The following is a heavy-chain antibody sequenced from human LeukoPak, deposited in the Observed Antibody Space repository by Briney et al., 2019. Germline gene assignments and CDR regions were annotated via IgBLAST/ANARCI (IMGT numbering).Heavy chain of an antibody. J-gene: IGHJ4*02. Sequence: GGSLRLSCAASGFTFSSYAMSWVRQAPGKGPEWVSATSGSGGSTYYADSVKGRFTISRDNSKNTLYLQMNSLRAEDTAVYYCAKDVGGVQDYYYDSSGYGWGQGTLVTVSS. CDR3: AKDVGGVQDYYYDSSGYG. V-gene: IGHV3-23*01. D-gene: IGHD3-22*01. CDR2: TSGSGGST. CDR1: GFTFSSYA.